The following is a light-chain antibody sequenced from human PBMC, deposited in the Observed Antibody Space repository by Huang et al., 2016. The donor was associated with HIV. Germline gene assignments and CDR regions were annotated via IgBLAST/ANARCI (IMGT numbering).Light chain of an antibody. Sequence: EIVMTQSPATLSVSPGEGATLSCGASQSVSSNLAWYQQKPGQAPRLLIYGASTRATGMPARFRGSGSRTEFTLTISSLQSEDFALYYCQQYNNWPLTFGQGTKVEIK. V-gene: IGKV3-15*01. CDR1: QSVSSN. CDR2: GAS. J-gene: IGKJ1*01. CDR3: QQYNNWPLT.